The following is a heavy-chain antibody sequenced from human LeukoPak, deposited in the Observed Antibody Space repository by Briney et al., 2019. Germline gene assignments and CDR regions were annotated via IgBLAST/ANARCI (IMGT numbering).Heavy chain of an antibody. J-gene: IGHJ3*02. CDR1: GFTVSSNY. CDR3: AKDRGATTPYVDAFDI. Sequence: GGSLRLSCAASGFTVSSNYMSWVRQAPGKGLEWVSVIYSGGSTYYADSVKGRFTISRHNSKNTLYLQMNSLRAEDTAVYYCAKDRGATTPYVDAFDIWGQGTMVTVSS. CDR2: IYSGGST. V-gene: IGHV3-53*04. D-gene: IGHD4-17*01.